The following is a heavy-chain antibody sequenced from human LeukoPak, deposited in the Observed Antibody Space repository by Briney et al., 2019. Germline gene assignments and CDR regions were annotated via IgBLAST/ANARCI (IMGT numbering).Heavy chain of an antibody. CDR2: IYHSGST. J-gene: IGHJ3*02. CDR3: ARARITMVRGVIKVDAFDI. Sequence: SETLSLTCTVSGYPISSGYYWGWIRQPPGKGLEWIGSIYHSGSTYYNPSLKSRVTISVDTSKNQFSLKLSSVTAADTAVYYCARARITMVRGVIKVDAFDIWGQGTMVTVSS. D-gene: IGHD3-10*01. V-gene: IGHV4-38-2*02. CDR1: GYPISSGYY.